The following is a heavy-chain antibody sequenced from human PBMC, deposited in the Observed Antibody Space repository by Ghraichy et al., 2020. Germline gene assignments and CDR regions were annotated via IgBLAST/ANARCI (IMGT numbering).Heavy chain of an antibody. J-gene: IGHJ4*02. CDR3: ARGYSGFGRFDH. Sequence: SETLSLTCTVSGVSITSYGYYWTWTRQPTGKGLNWIVYDYYGANTHYTPSSKSRLCISVDTSKNSFSLKVTSVTAADTAVYYCARGYSGFGRFDHWGRGTLVTVPS. V-gene: IGHV4-31*03. CDR1: GVSITSYGYY. CDR2: DYYGANT. D-gene: IGHD5-12*01.